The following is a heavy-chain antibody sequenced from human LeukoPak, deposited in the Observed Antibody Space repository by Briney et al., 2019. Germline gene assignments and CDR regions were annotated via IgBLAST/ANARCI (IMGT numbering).Heavy chain of an antibody. V-gene: IGHV1-69*13. CDR2: IVPIFGTA. J-gene: IGHJ4*02. CDR1: GGTFSSYA. D-gene: IGHD7-27*01. CDR3: ARGPPNWGMVGY. Sequence: SVKVSCKASGGTFSSYAISWVRQAPGQGLEWMGGIVPIFGTANYAQKFQGRVTITADESTSTAYMELSSLRSEDTAVYYCARGPPNWGMVGYWGQGTLVTVSS.